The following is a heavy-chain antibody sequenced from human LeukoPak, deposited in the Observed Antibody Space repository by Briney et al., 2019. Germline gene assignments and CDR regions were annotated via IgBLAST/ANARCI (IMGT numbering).Heavy chain of an antibody. V-gene: IGHV4-34*01. J-gene: IGHJ5*02. D-gene: IGHD6-13*01. CDR1: GGSFSGYY. CDR2: INHSGST. Sequence: PSETLSLTCAVYGGSFSGYYWSWIRQPPGKGLEWIGGINHSGSTNYNSSLKSRVTISVDTSKNQFSLKLSSVTAADTAVYYCATRPDIAATGPGWFDPWGQGTLVTVSS. CDR3: ATRPDIAATGPGWFDP.